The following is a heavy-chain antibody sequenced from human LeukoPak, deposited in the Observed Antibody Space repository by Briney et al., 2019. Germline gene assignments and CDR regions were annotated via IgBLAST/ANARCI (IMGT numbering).Heavy chain of an antibody. V-gene: IGHV3-7*01. CDR3: ARDRIYYDISTGYVPLDY. Sequence: GGSLRLSCAASGFTFSDYWMTWVRQAPGKGLEWVANIKQVGSEKFYVDSVKGRFTISRDNTKTSLYLQMSSLRAEDTAVYFCARDRIYYDISTGYVPLDYWGLGTLVTVSS. CDR2: IKQVGSEK. J-gene: IGHJ4*02. D-gene: IGHD3-9*01. CDR1: GFTFSDYW.